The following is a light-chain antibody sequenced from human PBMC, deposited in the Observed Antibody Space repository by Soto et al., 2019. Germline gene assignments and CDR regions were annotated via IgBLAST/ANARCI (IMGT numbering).Light chain of an antibody. V-gene: IGLV1-40*01. Sequence: QSVLTQPPSVSGAPGQRVTISCTGSSSNIGAGYDVHWYQQLPGTAPKLLIYGNSNRPSGVPDRVSGSKSGTSASLAITGLQAEDEADYYCQYYDSSLSGAVFGGGTQLTVL. CDR1: SSNIGAGYD. J-gene: IGLJ7*01. CDR3: QYYDSSLSGAV. CDR2: GNS.